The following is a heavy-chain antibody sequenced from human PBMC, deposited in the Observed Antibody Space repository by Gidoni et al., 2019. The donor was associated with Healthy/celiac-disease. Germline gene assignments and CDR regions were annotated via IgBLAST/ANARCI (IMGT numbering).Heavy chain of an antibody. J-gene: IGHJ4*02. D-gene: IGHD3-9*01. V-gene: IGHV3-23*04. Sequence: EVQLVESGGGLVQPGGSLRLSCAVSGFTFSSYAMSGVRQAPGKGLEWVSAISGSGGSTYYADAVKGRFTISRDNSKNTLYLQMNSLRAEDTAVYYCAGGDFDWFQFDYWGQGTLVTVSS. CDR2: ISGSGGST. CDR3: AGGDFDWFQFDY. CDR1: GFTFSSYA.